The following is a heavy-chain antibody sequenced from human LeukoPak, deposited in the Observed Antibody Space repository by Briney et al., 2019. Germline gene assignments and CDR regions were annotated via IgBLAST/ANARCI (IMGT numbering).Heavy chain of an antibody. CDR2: INHSGST. J-gene: IGHJ5*02. V-gene: IGHV4-34*01. Sequence: PSETLSPTCAVYGGSFSGYYWSWIRQPPGKGLEWIGEINHSGSTNYNPSLKSRVTISVDTSKNQFSLKLSSVTAADTAVYYCASRRDGPKLGPWGQGTLVTVSS. CDR1: GGSFSGYY. CDR3: ASRRDGPKLGP. D-gene: IGHD3-16*01.